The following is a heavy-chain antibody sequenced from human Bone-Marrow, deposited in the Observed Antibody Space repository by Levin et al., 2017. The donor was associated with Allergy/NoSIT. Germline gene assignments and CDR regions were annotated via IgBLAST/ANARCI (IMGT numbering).Heavy chain of an antibody. CDR2: IKSKTDGGTT. Sequence: LSLPCAASGFTFSNAWMSWVRQAPGKGLEWVGRIKSKTDGGTTDYAAPVKGRFTISRDDSKNTLYLQMNSLKTEDTAVYYCTTDRSETITIFGVVIIDFDYWGQGTLVTVSS. CDR1: GFTFSNAW. CDR3: TTDRSETITIFGVVIIDFDY. D-gene: IGHD3-3*01. J-gene: IGHJ4*02. V-gene: IGHV3-15*01.